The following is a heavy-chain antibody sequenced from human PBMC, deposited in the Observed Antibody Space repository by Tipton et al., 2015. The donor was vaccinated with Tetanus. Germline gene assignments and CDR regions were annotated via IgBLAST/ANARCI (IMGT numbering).Heavy chain of an antibody. CDR2: FYSGGSI. Sequence: SSYGMHWVRQAPGKGLEWIGTFYSGGSIFYNPSFKSRATISVDTPKNQISLRLTSVASADTAVYYCARHSSWFDPWGQGTLVTVSS. D-gene: IGHD2/OR15-2a*01. V-gene: IGHV4-39*01. CDR3: ARHSSWFDP. J-gene: IGHJ5*02. CDR1: SSYG.